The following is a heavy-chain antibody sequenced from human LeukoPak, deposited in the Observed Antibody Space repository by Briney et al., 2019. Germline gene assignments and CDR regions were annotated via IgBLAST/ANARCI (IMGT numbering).Heavy chain of an antibody. D-gene: IGHD2-15*01. Sequence: GGSLRLSCAASGFTFSSYAMSWVRQAPGKGLEWDSAISGSGGSTYYADSVKGRFTISRDNSKNTLYLQMNSLRAEDTAVYYCATQGGRVVVAVPNWFDPWGQGTLVTVSS. V-gene: IGHV3-23*01. CDR3: ATQGGRVVVAVPNWFDP. CDR2: ISGSGGST. CDR1: GFTFSSYA. J-gene: IGHJ5*02.